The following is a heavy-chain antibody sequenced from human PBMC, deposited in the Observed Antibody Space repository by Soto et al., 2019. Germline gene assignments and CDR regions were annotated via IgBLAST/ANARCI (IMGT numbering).Heavy chain of an antibody. Sequence: GASVKVSCKASGYTFTSYAMHWVRQAPGQRLEWMGWINAGNGNTKYSQKLQGRVTMTTDTSTSTAYMELRSLKSDDTAVYYCASSLGYCSGGSCYTTDYWGQGTLVTV. CDR3: ASSLGYCSGGSCYTTDY. CDR2: INAGNGNT. D-gene: IGHD2-15*01. J-gene: IGHJ4*02. CDR1: GYTFTSYA. V-gene: IGHV1-3*01.